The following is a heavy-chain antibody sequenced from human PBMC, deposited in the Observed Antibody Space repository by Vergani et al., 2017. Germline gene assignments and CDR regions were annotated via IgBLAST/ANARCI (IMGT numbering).Heavy chain of an antibody. J-gene: IGHJ4*02. Sequence: EVQLVESGGGLVKPGGSLRLSCAASGFTFSNAWMSWVRQAPGKGLEWVGRIKSKTDGGTTDYAAPVNGRFTISRDDSKNTLYLQMNSLRAEDTAVYYCAKDGLGSKIDFDYWGQGTLVTVSS. CDR3: AKDGLGSKIDFDY. CDR2: IKSKTDGGTT. V-gene: IGHV3-15*01. CDR1: GFTFSNAW. D-gene: IGHD3/OR15-3a*01.